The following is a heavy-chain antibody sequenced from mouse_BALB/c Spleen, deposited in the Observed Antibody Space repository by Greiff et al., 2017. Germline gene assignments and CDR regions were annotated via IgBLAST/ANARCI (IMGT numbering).Heavy chain of an antibody. CDR1: GDSITSGY. J-gene: IGHJ3*01. CDR3: ARCSTMITGAWFAY. CDR2: ISYSGST. D-gene: IGHD2-4*01. Sequence: EVMLVESGPSLVKPSQTLSLTCSVTGDSITSGYWNWIRKFPGNKLEYMGYISYSGSTYYNPSLKSRISITRDTSKNQYYLQLNSVTTEDTATYYCARCSTMITGAWFAYWGQGTLVTVSA. V-gene: IGHV3-8*02.